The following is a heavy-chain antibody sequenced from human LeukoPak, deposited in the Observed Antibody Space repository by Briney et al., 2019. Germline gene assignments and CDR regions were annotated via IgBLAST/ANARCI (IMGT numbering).Heavy chain of an antibody. D-gene: IGHD2-15*01. V-gene: IGHV3-30*03. Sequence: GGSLRLSCAASGFTFSRYGMHWVRQAPGKGLEWVALISYDGRNKFYVDSVKGRFSISRDNSKNTLYLQLNSLRGDDTAMYYCVRRSSGGDYIFDYWGQGTVVTVSS. CDR1: GFTFSRYG. J-gene: IGHJ4*02. CDR2: ISYDGRNK. CDR3: VRRSSGGDYIFDY.